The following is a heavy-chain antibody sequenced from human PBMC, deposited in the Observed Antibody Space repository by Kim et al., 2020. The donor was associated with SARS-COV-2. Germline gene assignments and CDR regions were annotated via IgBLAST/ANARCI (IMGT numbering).Heavy chain of an antibody. CDR1: GGSISSYY. V-gene: IGHV4-59*01. J-gene: IGHJ6*02. CDR3: ARTRVIVGYYGMDV. Sequence: SETLSLTCTVSGGSISSYYWSWIRQPPGKGLEWIGYIYYSGSTNYNPSLKSRVTISVDTSKNQFSLKLSSVTAADTAVYYCARTRVIVGYYGMDVWGQGT. D-gene: IGHD3-22*01. CDR2: IYYSGST.